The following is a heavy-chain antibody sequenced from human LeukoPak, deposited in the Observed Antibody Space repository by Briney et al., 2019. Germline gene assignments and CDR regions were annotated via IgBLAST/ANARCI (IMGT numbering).Heavy chain of an antibody. D-gene: IGHD2-15*01. J-gene: IGHJ4*02. CDR1: GFPFSDHY. Sequence: PGGSLRLSCAASGFPFSDHYMDWVRQAPGKGLEWVGRTWKKANGYTTEYAAPVKGRFTISRDDSKNSLYLQMNSLRAEDTAVYYCARVTLKYCRGGSCSNFDYWAEEPLVTVSS. CDR2: TWKKANGYTT. CDR3: ARVTLKYCRGGSCSNFDY. V-gene: IGHV3-72*01.